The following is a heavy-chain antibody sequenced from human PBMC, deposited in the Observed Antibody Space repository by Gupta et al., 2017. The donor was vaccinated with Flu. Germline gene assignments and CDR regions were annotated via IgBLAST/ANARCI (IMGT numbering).Heavy chain of an antibody. D-gene: IGHD2-21*02. V-gene: IGHV3-23*01. Sequence: STYALSRVRRAPVKRLEWVSAISGSGGSTYYSDSVNVRFTISRDNSKNTLYLQMNSLRAEDTALYYCAKADCTYPGRIDVWGQGTTVTVSS. CDR1: STYA. CDR2: ISGSGGST. CDR3: AKADCTYPGRIDV. J-gene: IGHJ6*02.